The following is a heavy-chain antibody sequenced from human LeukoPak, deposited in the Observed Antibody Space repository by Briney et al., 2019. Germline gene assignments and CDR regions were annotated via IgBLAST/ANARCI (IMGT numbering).Heavy chain of an antibody. CDR3: TRQSLTGMPSFDY. D-gene: IGHD1-20*01. J-gene: IGHJ4*02. Sequence: ASVKVSFKASGYTFINYYMHWVRQAPGQGLEWVGVINPSDITTSYAQKFQGRVTMTRDTSTSTVYMHLSSLRSEDTAVYYCTRQSLTGMPSFDYWGQGTLVTVSS. CDR2: INPSDITT. V-gene: IGHV1-46*01. CDR1: GYTFINYY.